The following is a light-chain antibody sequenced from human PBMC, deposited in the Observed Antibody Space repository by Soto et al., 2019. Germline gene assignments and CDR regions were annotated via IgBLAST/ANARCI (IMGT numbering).Light chain of an antibody. J-gene: IGLJ2*01. CDR3: VTWDTSLTTTVL. V-gene: IGLV1-51*01. CDR1: SSNIETNF. CDR2: DNN. Sequence: QAVLTQPPSVSAAPGQKVIISCSGSSSNIETNFVSWYQQLPGTDPKLLIFDNNKRPSGIPDRFSGSKSGTSATLGITGLQTGDEADYYCVTWDTSLTTTVLFGGGTKLTVL.